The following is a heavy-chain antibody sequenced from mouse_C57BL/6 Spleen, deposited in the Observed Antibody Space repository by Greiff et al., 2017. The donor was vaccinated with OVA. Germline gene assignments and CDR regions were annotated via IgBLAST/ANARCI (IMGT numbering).Heavy chain of an antibody. CDR1: GYTFTSYW. J-gene: IGHJ4*01. V-gene: IGHV1-55*01. D-gene: IGHD2-1*01. CDR3: ADYGNYGGAMDY. CDR2: IYPGSGST. Sequence: VQLQQSGAELVKPGASVSMSCTASGYTFTSYWITWVKQGPGQGLEWIGDIYPGSGSTNYNEKFKSKATLTVDTSSSTAYMQLSSLTSEDSAVYYCADYGNYGGAMDYWGQGTSVTVSS.